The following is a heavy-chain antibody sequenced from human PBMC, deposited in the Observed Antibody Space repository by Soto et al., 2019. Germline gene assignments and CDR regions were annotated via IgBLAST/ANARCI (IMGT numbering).Heavy chain of an antibody. D-gene: IGHD4-17*01. CDR2: IYYSGSP. J-gene: IGHJ5*02. CDR3: ARKFMLYVDYDQ. CDR1: GGSISSYY. Sequence: SETLSLTCTVSGGSISSYYWSWIRQPPGKGLEWIGYIYYSGSPNYNPSLKSRVTISVDTSKNQFSLKLSSVTAADTAVYYCARKFMLYVDYDQWGQGTLVTVSS. V-gene: IGHV4-59*01.